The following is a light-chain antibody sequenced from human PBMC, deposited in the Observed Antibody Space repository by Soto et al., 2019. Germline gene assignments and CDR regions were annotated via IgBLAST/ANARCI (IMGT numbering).Light chain of an antibody. J-gene: IGKJ5*01. CDR3: QQSASSVT. Sequence: EIVLTQSPGTLSLSPGERATLSCRASQSFSSTFLAWYQQKPGQAPTLLIYDADTRATGIPDRFSGSGFGTHFTLTISSLEPEDFAMYYCQQSASSVTFGQGTRLEIK. V-gene: IGKV3-20*01. CDR2: DAD. CDR1: QSFSSTF.